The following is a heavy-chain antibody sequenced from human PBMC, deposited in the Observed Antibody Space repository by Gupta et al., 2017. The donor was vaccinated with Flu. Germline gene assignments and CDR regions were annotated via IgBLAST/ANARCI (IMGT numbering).Heavy chain of an antibody. CDR1: GGSFSGYY. CDR3: AKAAPRSATINWLAP. CDR2: INHSGRT. J-gene: IGHJ5*02. Sequence: QVQLQQWGAGLLKPSETLSLTCAVYGGSFSGYYWSWIRQPPGKGLEGIGEINHSGRTKYNPARKSRVTISVDKAKNKASMKLSSVTAAEKAVYYFAKAAPRSATINWLAPGGQGTMVTVSS. V-gene: IGHV4-34*01. D-gene: IGHD6-25*01.